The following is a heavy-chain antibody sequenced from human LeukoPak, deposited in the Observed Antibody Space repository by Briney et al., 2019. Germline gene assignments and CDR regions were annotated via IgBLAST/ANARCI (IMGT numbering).Heavy chain of an antibody. D-gene: IGHD3-9*01. CDR2: INPSGGST. V-gene: IGHV1-46*01. J-gene: IGHJ4*02. Sequence: ASVKVSCKASGYTFTSYYMHWVRQAPGQGLEWMGIINPSGGSTSYAQKFQGRLTMSRDTSTRTVYMELSSLRSEDTAVYYCARTYYDILTGYYTLFDYWGQGTLVTVSS. CDR3: ARTYYDILTGYYTLFDY. CDR1: GYTFTSYY.